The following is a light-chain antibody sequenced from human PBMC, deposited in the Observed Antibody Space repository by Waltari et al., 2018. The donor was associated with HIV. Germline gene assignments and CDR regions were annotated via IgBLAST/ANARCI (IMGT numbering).Light chain of an antibody. CDR3: QQCYATPLT. V-gene: IGKV4-1*01. CDR1: RSVLSSYDNNNY. CDR2: WAS. Sequence: DIVMTQSPDSLAVSLGERATINCKCSRSVLSSYDNNNYLVWYQQNPGQPPKLLISWASTRESGVPDRFSGSGSGTDFTLTISSLQAEDVAVYYCQQCYATPLTFGGGTKVEIK. J-gene: IGKJ4*01.